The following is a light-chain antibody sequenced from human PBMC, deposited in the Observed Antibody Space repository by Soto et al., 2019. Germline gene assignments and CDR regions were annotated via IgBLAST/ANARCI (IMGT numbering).Light chain of an antibody. J-gene: IGLJ2*01. V-gene: IGLV1-44*01. CDR2: QND. CDR3: ATWDDSLNGDVV. Sequence: QSVLTQAPSMSATPGQRVTISCSGSSSNIGRKNVNWFQQLPRTAPKLLIFQNDQRPSWVPDRFSGSKSGTSASLAITGLQSEDEADYYCATWDDSLNGDVVFGGGTKLTVL. CDR1: SSNIGRKN.